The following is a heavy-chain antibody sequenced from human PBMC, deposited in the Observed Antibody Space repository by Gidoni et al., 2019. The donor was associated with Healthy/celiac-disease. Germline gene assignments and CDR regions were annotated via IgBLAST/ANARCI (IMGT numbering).Heavy chain of an antibody. V-gene: IGHV3-11*01. Sequence: QVQLVESGGGLVKPGGSLRLSCAASGFTFSDYYMSWIRQAPGKGLEWVSYISSSGSTIYYADSVKGRFTISRDNAKNSLYLQMNSLRAEDTAVYYCAREVGDYYDSSGYYYEMRVYFDLWGRGTLVTVSS. D-gene: IGHD3-22*01. J-gene: IGHJ2*01. CDR1: GFTFSDYY. CDR3: AREVGDYYDSSGYYYEMRVYFDL. CDR2: ISSSGSTI.